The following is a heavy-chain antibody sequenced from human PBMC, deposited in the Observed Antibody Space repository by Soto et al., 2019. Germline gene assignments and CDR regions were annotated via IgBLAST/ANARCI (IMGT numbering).Heavy chain of an antibody. CDR2: ISYDGRNE. J-gene: IGHJ6*02. D-gene: IGHD1-26*01. CDR3: ARPSGATLYFYGMDV. CDR1: GFTFSSYG. V-gene: IGHV3-33*08. Sequence: QVQLVESGGGVVQPGRSLRLSCAASGFTFSSYGFHWVRQAPGKGLEWVAVISYDGRNENYADSVKGRFTVSRDNSKKTLFLQMNGLRGEDSAVYYCARPSGATLYFYGMDVWGQGTTVTVSS.